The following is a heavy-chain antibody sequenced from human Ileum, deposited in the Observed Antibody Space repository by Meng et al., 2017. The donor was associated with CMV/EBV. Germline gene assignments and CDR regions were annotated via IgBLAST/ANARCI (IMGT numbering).Heavy chain of an antibody. CDR2: IYSGDIA. CDR3: ARWGGGVEYYFDY. D-gene: IGHD3-16*01. J-gene: IGHJ4*01. V-gene: IGHV3-53*01. Sequence: GGSLRLSCAASGFTVSSNEMSWVRQAPGKGLEWVSGIYSGDIAYYVDSVKGRFTISRDNSKNTLYLQMNSLRAEDTAVYYCARWGGGVEYYFDYWVHGMLVTVSS. CDR1: GFTVSSNE.